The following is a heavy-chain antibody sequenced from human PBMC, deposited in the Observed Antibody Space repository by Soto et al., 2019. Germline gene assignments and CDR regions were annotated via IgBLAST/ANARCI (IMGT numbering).Heavy chain of an antibody. J-gene: IGHJ6*02. CDR3: ARVTYSSGWYGESGYGQIYYYYGMDV. V-gene: IGHV3-30*03. Sequence: GGSMRLPWAAFGCTFSSYGVHWVRQDPGKGLEWVAVISYDGSNKYYADSVKGRFTISRDNSKNTLYLQMNSLRSEDTAVYYCARVTYSSGWYGESGYGQIYYYYGMDVWGQGTTVTVSS. CDR2: ISYDGSNK. CDR1: GCTFSSYG. D-gene: IGHD6-19*01.